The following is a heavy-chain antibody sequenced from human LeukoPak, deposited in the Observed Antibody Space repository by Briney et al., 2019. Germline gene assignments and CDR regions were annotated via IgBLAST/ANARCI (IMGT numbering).Heavy chain of an antibody. CDR1: GYACTSNG. J-gene: IGHJ4*02. V-gene: IGHV1-18*01. CDR2: ISAYNSNT. CDR3: ATVPYYYDSSGSTYFDY. D-gene: IGHD3-22*01. Sequence: GASVKVSCKASGYACTSNGNCWGRHAPGQGLELKGLISAYNSNTNYEQRLQGRVTMTGDTSTATAYMELSSLRSEDTAVYYCATVPYYYDSSGSTYFDYWGQGTLVTVSS.